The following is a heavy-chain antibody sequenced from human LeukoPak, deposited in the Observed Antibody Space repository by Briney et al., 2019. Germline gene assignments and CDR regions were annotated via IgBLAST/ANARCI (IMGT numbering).Heavy chain of an antibody. D-gene: IGHD3-22*01. J-gene: IGHJ4*02. CDR3: TKLDGGSGFYSTLDY. CDR2: ISGSGGST. Sequence: PGGTLRLSCAASGFTFSSYGMSWVRQAPGKGLEWVSAISGSGGSTYDADSVKGRFTISRDNYKNTLYLQTNSLRAEDTAVYYCTKLDGGSGFYSTLDYWGQGTLVTVSS. CDR1: GFTFSSYG. V-gene: IGHV3-23*01.